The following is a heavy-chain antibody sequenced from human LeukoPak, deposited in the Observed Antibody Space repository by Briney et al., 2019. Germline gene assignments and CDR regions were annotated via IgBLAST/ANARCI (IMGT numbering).Heavy chain of an antibody. J-gene: IGHJ3*02. D-gene: IGHD3-22*01. CDR3: AKDTDKYYYDSSGDDAFDI. V-gene: IGHV3-23*01. CDR2: ISVSGSST. CDR1: GFTFTTYA. Sequence: GGSLRLSCAASGFTFTTYAMSWVRQAPGKGLEWVSAISVSGSSTYYADSVKGRFTISRDNPRNTLYLQMNSLRAEDTAVYYCAKDTDKYYYDSSGDDAFDIWGQGTMVTDS.